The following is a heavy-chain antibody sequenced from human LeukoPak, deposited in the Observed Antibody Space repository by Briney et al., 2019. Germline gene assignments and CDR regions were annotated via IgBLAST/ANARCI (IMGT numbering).Heavy chain of an antibody. CDR2: IHHSGST. CDR3: ARVAAGIGFFQH. Sequence: SETLSLTCTVSGGSISSYYWSWIRQPPGKGLEWIGYIHHSGSTYYNPSLKSRVTISVDTSKNQLSLKLSSVTAADTAVYYCARVAAGIGFFQHWGQGTLVTVSS. J-gene: IGHJ1*01. CDR1: GGSISSYY. V-gene: IGHV4-59*08. D-gene: IGHD6-13*01.